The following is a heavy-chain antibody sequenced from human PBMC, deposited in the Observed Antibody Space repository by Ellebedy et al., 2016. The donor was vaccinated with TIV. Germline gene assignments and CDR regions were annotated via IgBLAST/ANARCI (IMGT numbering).Heavy chain of an antibody. Sequence: GGSLRLSXTASGFTFNNYWVTWVRQAPGKGLELVASVKQDGTGEHYVDSVKGRFTISRDNAKNSLYLQMNSLRAEDTAVYYCARVHHYYDSSGYYSGYFDYWGQGTLVTVSS. D-gene: IGHD3-22*01. CDR1: GFTFNNYW. J-gene: IGHJ4*02. CDR3: ARVHHYYDSSGYYSGYFDY. V-gene: IGHV3-7*04. CDR2: VKQDGTGE.